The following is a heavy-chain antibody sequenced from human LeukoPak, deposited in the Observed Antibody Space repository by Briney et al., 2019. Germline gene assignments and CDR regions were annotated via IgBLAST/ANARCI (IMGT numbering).Heavy chain of an antibody. CDR2: ISASNGNT. CDR1: GYTFTNYG. Sequence: GATVKVSCKTSGYTFTNYGISWVRQAPGLGLEWMGWISASNGNTNYAQKVQGRVTMTTDTSTSTAYMELRSLRFDDTAVYYCARDQSVRLLQTSSTYFKHVFAIWGQGSMVTVS. D-gene: IGHD6-13*01. J-gene: IGHJ3*02. CDR3: ARDQSVRLLQTSSTYFKHVFAI. V-gene: IGHV1-18*01.